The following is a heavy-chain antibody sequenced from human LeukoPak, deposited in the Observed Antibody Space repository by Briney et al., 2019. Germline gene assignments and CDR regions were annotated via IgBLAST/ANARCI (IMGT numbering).Heavy chain of an antibody. J-gene: IGHJ4*02. CDR2: VSHDGNTK. V-gene: IGHV3-30*10. Sequence: GRSLRLSCAASGFTFSTHAMHWVRQAPGKGLEWVAVVSHDGNTKYYTDSVKGRFTIFRDNSKNTLYLQMNGLRTDDTAVYYCARAIVGTENFDYWGQGTLVTVSS. D-gene: IGHD5-12*01. CDR1: GFTFSTHA. CDR3: ARAIVGTENFDY.